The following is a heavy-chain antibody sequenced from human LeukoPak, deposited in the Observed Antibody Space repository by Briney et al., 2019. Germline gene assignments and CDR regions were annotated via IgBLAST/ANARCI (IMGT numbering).Heavy chain of an antibody. J-gene: IGHJ6*02. Sequence: ASVTVSCKVSGYTLTELSMHWVRQAPGKGLEWMGGFDPEDGETIYAQKFQGRVTMTEDTSTDTAYMELSSLRSEDTAVYYCATAGPMVRETYYYYGMDVWGQGTTVTVSS. CDR1: GYTLTELS. D-gene: IGHD3-10*01. CDR2: FDPEDGET. V-gene: IGHV1-24*01. CDR3: ATAGPMVRETYYYYGMDV.